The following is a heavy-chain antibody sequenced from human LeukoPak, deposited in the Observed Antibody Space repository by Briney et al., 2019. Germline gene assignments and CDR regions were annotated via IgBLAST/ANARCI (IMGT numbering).Heavy chain of an antibody. D-gene: IGHD3-3*02. CDR3: ARDPFSAGREAYSFLGIYNMDV. Sequence: GGSLRPSCAASGFTFNYYAMSWVRQAPGKGLEWLSSISSGSSYIYYADSVKGRFTISRDNANNSLYLQLHSLRAEDTAVYYCARDPFSAGREAYSFLGIYNMDVWGQGTTVTVSS. CDR1: GFTFNYYA. CDR2: ISSGSSYI. J-gene: IGHJ6*02. V-gene: IGHV3-21*01.